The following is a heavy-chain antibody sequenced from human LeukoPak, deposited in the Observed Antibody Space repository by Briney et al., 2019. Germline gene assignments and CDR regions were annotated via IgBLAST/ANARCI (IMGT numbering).Heavy chain of an antibody. CDR2: ISWNSGSI. V-gene: IGHV3-9*01. Sequence: PGRSLRLSCAASGFTFDDYAMHWVRQAPGKGLEWVSGISWNSGSIGYADSVKGRFTISRDNAKNSLYLQMNSLRAEDTALYYCAKVDSSGYFSRDWYFDLWGRGTLVTVSS. J-gene: IGHJ2*01. CDR1: GFTFDDYA. D-gene: IGHD3-22*01. CDR3: AKVDSSGYFSRDWYFDL.